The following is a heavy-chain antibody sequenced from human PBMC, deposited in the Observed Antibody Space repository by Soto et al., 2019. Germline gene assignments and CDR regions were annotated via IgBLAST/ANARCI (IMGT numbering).Heavy chain of an antibody. J-gene: IGHJ6*02. CDR2: ISYDGSNK. V-gene: IGHV3-30-3*01. Sequence: QVQLVESGGGVVQPGRSLRLSCAASGFTFSSYAMHWVRQAPGKGLEWVAVISYDGSNKYYADSVKGRFTISRDNSKDALYLQMNSLRAEDTAVYYCAREPGTSLVWYGMDVWGQGTTVTVSS. D-gene: IGHD6-13*01. CDR3: AREPGTSLVWYGMDV. CDR1: GFTFSSYA.